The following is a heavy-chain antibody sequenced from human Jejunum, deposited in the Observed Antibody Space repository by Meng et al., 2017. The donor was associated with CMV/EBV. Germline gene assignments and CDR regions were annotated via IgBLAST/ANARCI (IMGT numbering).Heavy chain of an antibody. J-gene: IGHJ6*02. D-gene: IGHD3-16*01. Sequence: RRYVISWVRQAPGQGPEWMGAIIPMFGKTSYAQKFQGRVTLTADESTSTAYMEVSSLRHEDTAIYYCARDVRGSGLIDHYYGMDVWGQGTSVTVSS. CDR3: ARDVRGSGLIDHYYGMDV. CDR1: RRYV. CDR2: IIPMFGKT. V-gene: IGHV1-69*01.